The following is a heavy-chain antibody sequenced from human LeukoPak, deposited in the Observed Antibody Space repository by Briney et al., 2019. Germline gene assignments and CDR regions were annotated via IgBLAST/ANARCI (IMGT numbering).Heavy chain of an antibody. V-gene: IGHV3-30*18. CDR1: GVTFSTYG. CDR3: AKDYSSSSDYFDF. D-gene: IGHD6-13*01. CDR2: ISYDGSNK. Sequence: GGSLRLSCAVSGVTFSTYGMHWVRQAPGKGLEWVAFISYDGSNKYYADSVKGRFTISRDNSKNTLYLEMNSLRPEDTALYCCAKDYSSSSDYFDFWGQGTLVTVSS. J-gene: IGHJ4*02.